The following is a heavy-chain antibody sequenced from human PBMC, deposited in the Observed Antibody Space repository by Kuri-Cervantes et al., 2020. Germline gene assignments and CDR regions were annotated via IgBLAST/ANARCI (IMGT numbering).Heavy chain of an antibody. CDR3: ARDSRYCSSTSCYAVPDYYGMDV. J-gene: IGHJ6*02. D-gene: IGHD2-2*01. CDR1: GYTFTSYA. V-gene: IGHV1-69*13. Sequence: SVKVSCKASGYTFTSYAISWVRQAPGQGLEWMGGIIPIFGTANYAQKFQGRVTITADESTSTAYMELSSLRSEDTAVYYCARDSRYCSSTSCYAVPDYYGMDVWGQGTTVTVSS. CDR2: IIPIFGTA.